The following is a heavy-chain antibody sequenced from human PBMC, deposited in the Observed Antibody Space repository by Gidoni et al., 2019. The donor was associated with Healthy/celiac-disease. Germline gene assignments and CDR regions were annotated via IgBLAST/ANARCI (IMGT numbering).Heavy chain of an antibody. V-gene: IGHV1-69*01. Sequence: QVQLVQSGAEVKKPGSSVKVSCKASGGTFSSYAISWVRQAPGQGLEWMGGIIPIFGTANYAQKFQGRVTITADESTSTAYMELSSLRSEDTAVYYCARGLPPLRGVTPYYFDYWGQGTLVTVSS. D-gene: IGHD3-10*01. J-gene: IGHJ4*02. CDR1: GGTFSSYA. CDR3: ARGLPPLRGVTPYYFDY. CDR2: IIPIFGTA.